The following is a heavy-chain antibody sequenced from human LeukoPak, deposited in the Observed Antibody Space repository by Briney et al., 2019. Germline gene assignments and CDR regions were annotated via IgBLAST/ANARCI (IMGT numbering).Heavy chain of an antibody. CDR2: INQDGSER. CDR3: ARGGGYSYGYVDY. CDR1: GFTFVSHW. V-gene: IGHV3-7*03. J-gene: IGHJ4*02. Sequence: GGSLRLSCVASGFTFVSHWMTWVRQAPGKGLEWVANINQDGSERYYVDSVKGRFTISRDNAKNSLYLQMNSLRAEDTAVYYCARGGGYSYGYVDYWGQGTLVTVSS. D-gene: IGHD5-18*01.